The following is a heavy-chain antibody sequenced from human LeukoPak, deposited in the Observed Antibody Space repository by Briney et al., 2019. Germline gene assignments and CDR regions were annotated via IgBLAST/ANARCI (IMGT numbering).Heavy chain of an antibody. D-gene: IGHD5-18*01. V-gene: IGHV3-30-3*01. J-gene: IGHJ6*02. CDR3: ARPHGYSYGYRVHYYGMDV. Sequence: GRSLRLSCAASGFTFSNYAMHWVRQAPGKGLEWVAVISYDGSNKYYADSVKGRFTIPRDNSKNTLYLQMNSLRAEDTAVYYCARPHGYSYGYRVHYYGMDVWGQGTTVTVSS. CDR2: ISYDGSNK. CDR1: GFTFSNYA.